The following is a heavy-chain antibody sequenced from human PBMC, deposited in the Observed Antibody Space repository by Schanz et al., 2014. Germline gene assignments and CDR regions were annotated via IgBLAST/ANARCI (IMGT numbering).Heavy chain of an antibody. D-gene: IGHD3-10*01. CDR1: GFTFTTFA. CDR2: ISDRGDGT. J-gene: IGHJ6*02. CDR3: ARGHYGLDV. V-gene: IGHV3-23*01. Sequence: EQVLESGGGFVQPGGSLRLSCATSGFTFTTFAMTWVRQAPGKGLEWVSGISDRGDGTNYGDSVRGRFTISRDNAKGSVYLQMNSLRAEDTAVYYCARGHYGLDVWGPGTSVTVSS.